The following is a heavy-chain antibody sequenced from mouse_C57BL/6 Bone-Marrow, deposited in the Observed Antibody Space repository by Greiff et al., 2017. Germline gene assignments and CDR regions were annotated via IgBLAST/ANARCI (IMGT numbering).Heavy chain of an antibody. CDR3: AREEAYYSNYVFDY. V-gene: IGHV2-2*01. J-gene: IGHJ2*01. D-gene: IGHD2-5*01. CDR1: GFSFTSSG. Sequence: VQRVESGPGLVQPSQSLSITCTVSGFSFTSSGVPWVRQSPGKGLEWLGVLWRGGSTDYNAAFISRLSISKDNSKSQVFFKMNSLQADDTAIYCCAREEAYYSNYVFDYWGQGTTLTVSS. CDR2: LWRGGST.